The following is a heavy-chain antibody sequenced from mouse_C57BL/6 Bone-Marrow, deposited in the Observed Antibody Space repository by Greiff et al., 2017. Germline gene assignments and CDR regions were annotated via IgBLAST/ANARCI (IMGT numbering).Heavy chain of an antibody. CDR3: AREGDGYSYAMDY. Sequence: QVQLQQSGAELVKPGASVRLSCKASGYTFTSYWMHWVKQRPGQGLEWIGMIHPNSGSTNYNEKFKSKATLTVDKSSSTAYMQLSSLTSEDSAVYYCAREGDGYSYAMDYWGQGTSVTVSS. CDR1: GYTFTSYW. D-gene: IGHD2-3*01. J-gene: IGHJ4*01. V-gene: IGHV1-64*01. CDR2: IHPNSGST.